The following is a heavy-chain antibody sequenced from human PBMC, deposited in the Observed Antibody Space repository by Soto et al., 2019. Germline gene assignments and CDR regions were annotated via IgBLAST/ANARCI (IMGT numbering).Heavy chain of an antibody. V-gene: IGHV1-69*01. CDR3: ASLMTTVVPYYYFDY. D-gene: IGHD4-17*01. CDR2: IIPIFGTA. Sequence: QVQLVQSGAEVKKPGSSVKVSCKASGGTFSSYTISWVRQAPGQGLEWMGGIIPIFGTANYAQKFQGRVTITADESTSTAYMELISLRSEDTAVYYCASLMTTVVPYYYFDYWDQGTLVTVSS. CDR1: GGTFSSYT. J-gene: IGHJ4*02.